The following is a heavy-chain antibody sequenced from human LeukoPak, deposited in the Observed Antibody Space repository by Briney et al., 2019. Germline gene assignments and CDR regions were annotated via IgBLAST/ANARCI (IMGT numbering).Heavy chain of an antibody. CDR1: GFIFSSYD. D-gene: IGHD2-21*01. Sequence: GGPQRLSCAASGFIFSSYDMHGLRQATGKGLEWVSAIGTAGDTYYPGSVKGRFTISRENAKNSLYLQMNSLRAWDTAVYYCARVINGYYSYWGQGTLVTVSS. CDR2: IGTAGDT. J-gene: IGHJ4*02. CDR3: ARVINGYYSY. V-gene: IGHV3-13*01.